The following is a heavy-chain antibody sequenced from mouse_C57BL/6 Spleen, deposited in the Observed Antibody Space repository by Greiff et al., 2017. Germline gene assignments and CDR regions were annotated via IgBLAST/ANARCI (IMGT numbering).Heavy chain of an antibody. V-gene: IGHV1-53*01. CDR2: INPSNGGT. Sequence: QVQLQQPGTELVKPGASVKLSCKASGYTFTSYWMHWVKQRPGQGLEWIGNINPSNGGTNYNEKFKSKATLTVDKSSSTAYMQLSSLTYEDSAVFYGARDLYYECDAAVYYAMDYWGQGTSVTVSS. CDR3: ARDLYYECDAAVYYAMDY. CDR1: GYTFTSYW. J-gene: IGHJ4*01. D-gene: IGHD2-4*01.